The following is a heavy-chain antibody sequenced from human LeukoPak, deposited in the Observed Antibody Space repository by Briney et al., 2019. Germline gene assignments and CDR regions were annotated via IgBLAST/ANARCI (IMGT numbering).Heavy chain of an antibody. V-gene: IGHV4-61*01. D-gene: IGHD6-19*01. J-gene: IGHJ4*02. CDR2: IYYSGST. Sequence: SETLSLTCTVSGGSVSSGSYYWSWIRQPPGKGLEWIGYIYYSGSTNYNPSLKSRVTISVDTSKNQFSLKLSSVTAADTAVYYCARDSDSSGWYFDYWGQGTLVAVSS. CDR3: ARDSDSSGWYFDY. CDR1: GGSVSSGSYY.